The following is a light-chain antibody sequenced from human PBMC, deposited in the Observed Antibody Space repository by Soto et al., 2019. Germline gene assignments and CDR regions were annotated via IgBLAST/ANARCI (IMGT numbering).Light chain of an antibody. Sequence: EAVMTQSPATLSVSPGERPTLSCRASQSVSSNLACYQQKPGQAHRLLIYDASTMATGIPARFSGSGCGTEFTLTISSHQSEYFSVYYCQQYNTSHLTFGPGTNGDIK. J-gene: IGKJ3*01. V-gene: IGKV3-15*01. CDR1: QSVSSN. CDR3: QQYNTSHLT. CDR2: DAS.